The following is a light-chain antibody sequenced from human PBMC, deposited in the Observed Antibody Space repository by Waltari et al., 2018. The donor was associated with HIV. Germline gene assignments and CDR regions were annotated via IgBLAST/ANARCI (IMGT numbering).Light chain of an antibody. CDR2: DAS. J-gene: IGKJ4*01. Sequence: IVLTQSPATLSLSPGVRATLACRASQSVSTFLVWYQQNPGQAPRLLMYDASKRAAGIPARFSGSGSGTDFTLTISSLEPEDFAVYYCQQRSNWPLTFGGGTKVEIK. CDR1: QSVSTF. CDR3: QQRSNWPLT. V-gene: IGKV3-11*01.